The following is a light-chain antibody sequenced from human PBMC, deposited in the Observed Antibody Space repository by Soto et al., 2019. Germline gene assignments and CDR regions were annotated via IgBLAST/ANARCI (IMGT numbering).Light chain of an antibody. J-gene: IGKJ2*01. CDR2: DAS. Sequence: DIQMTQSPSSLSASVGDRVTITCQASQDISNYLNWYQQKPGKAPRLLIYDASHLETGVPSRFSGSGSGTDFTFTISSLQPEDIATYYCQQYDNRYTFGQGTKLEIK. CDR1: QDISNY. V-gene: IGKV1-33*01. CDR3: QQYDNRYT.